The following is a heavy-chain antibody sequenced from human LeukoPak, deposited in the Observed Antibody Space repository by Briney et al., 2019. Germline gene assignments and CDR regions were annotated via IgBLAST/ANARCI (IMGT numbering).Heavy chain of an antibody. J-gene: IGHJ2*01. D-gene: IGHD3-10*01. V-gene: IGHV1-18*01. Sequence: ASVKVSCKASGYTFTSYAMNWVRQAPGQGLEWMGWISAYNGNTNYAQKLQGRVTMTTDTSTSTAYMELRSLRSDDTAVYYCARSEFATPFDLWGRGTLVTVSS. CDR2: ISAYNGNT. CDR3: ARSEFATPFDL. CDR1: GYTFTSYA.